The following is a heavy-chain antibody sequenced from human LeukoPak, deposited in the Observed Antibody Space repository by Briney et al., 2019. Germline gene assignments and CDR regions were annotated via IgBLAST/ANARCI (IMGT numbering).Heavy chain of an antibody. J-gene: IGHJ6*03. Sequence: PGGSLRLSCAASGFTFSSYWMSWVRQAPGKGLEWVANIKQDGSEKYYVDSVKGRFTISRDNAKNSLYLQMNSLRAEDTAVYYCARGRSRVRGVRTYDYYYYYMDVWGKGTTVTISS. CDR1: GFTFSSYW. CDR3: ARGRSRVRGVRTYDYYYYYMDV. CDR2: IKQDGSEK. V-gene: IGHV3-7*01. D-gene: IGHD3-10*01.